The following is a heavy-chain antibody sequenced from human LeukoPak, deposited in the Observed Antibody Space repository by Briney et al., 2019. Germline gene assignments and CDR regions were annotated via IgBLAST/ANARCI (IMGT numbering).Heavy chain of an antibody. CDR1: GYTFTGYY. CDR2: INPNSGGT. V-gene: IGHV1-2*02. J-gene: IGHJ4*02. Sequence: GASVNVSCKASGYTFTGYYMHWVRQAPGQGLAWMGWINPNSGGTNHAQKFQGRVTMTRDTSISTAYMELSRLRSDDTAVYYCAREMVRGVNFDYWGQGTLVTVSS. D-gene: IGHD3-10*01. CDR3: AREMVRGVNFDY.